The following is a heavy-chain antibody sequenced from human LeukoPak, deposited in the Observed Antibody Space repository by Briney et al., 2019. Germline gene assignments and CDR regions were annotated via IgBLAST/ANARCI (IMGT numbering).Heavy chain of an antibody. D-gene: IGHD3-3*01. CDR2: IYYGGST. CDR3: ARVRITIFGVVRGSSDY. J-gene: IGHJ4*02. Sequence: SETLSLTCTVSGGSISSSSYYWGWIRQPPGKGLEWIGSIYYGGSTYYNPSLKSRVTISVDTSKNQFSLKLSSVTAADTAVYYCARVRITIFGVVRGSSDYWGQGTLVTVSS. CDR1: GGSISSSSYY. V-gene: IGHV4-39*01.